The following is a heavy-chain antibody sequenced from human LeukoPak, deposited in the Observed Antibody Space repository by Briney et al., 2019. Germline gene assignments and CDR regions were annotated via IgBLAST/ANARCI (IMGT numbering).Heavy chain of an antibody. D-gene: IGHD6-19*01. CDR2: IIPILGIA. CDR3: ASSQYSSGLGPGYYYYGMDV. J-gene: IGHJ6*02. Sequence: SVKVSCKASGGTFSSYAISWVRQAPGQGLEWMGRIIPILGIANYAQKFQGRVTITADKSTSTAYMELSSLRSEDTAVYYCASSQYSSGLGPGYYYYGMDVWGQGTTVTVSS. V-gene: IGHV1-69*04. CDR1: GGTFSSYA.